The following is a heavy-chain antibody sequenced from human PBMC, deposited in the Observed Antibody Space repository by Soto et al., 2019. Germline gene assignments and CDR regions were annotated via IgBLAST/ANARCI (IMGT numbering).Heavy chain of an antibody. D-gene: IGHD1-26*01. CDR1: GVSITGSY. J-gene: IGHJ4*02. CDR3: ARDMPYGAGSLAGCDY. CDR2: VYHSGTT. Sequence: SETLSLTCSVSGVSITGSYCSWIRQPPGKTLEWIGYVYHSGTTTYNPSLKSRVSISVDTSKNQFSLRLTSVIAADTAVYYCARDMPYGAGSLAGCDYWGQGILVTVSS. V-gene: IGHV4-59*01.